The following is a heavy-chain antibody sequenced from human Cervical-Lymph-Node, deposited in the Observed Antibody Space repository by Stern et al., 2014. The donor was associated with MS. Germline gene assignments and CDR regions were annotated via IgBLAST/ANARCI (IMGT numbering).Heavy chain of an antibody. CDR1: GFTVSSYG. CDR2: ISTSGISK. V-gene: IGHV3-21*01. J-gene: IGHJ4*02. Sequence: EVQLVESGGGLVKPGGSLRLSCAASGFTVSSYGMNWVRQAPGKGLEWVSSISTSGISKYYSDSLKGRFTIHPEAAKKPHYLQISSLRAEDTAVYYCTRAAGITASGSHFDYWGQGILVTVSS. CDR3: TRAAGITASGSHFDY. D-gene: IGHD6-19*01.